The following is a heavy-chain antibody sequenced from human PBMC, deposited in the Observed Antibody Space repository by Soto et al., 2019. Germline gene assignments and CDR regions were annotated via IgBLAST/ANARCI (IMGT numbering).Heavy chain of an antibody. Sequence: QVQLGQSGAEVKKPGASVKVSCKASGYTFTSYDINWVRQATGQGLEWMGWMNPNSGNTGYAQKFQGRVTMTRNTSITTVYLELSSLRSEGTAVYYCARERSFGAHYWCPGTLVTVSS. CDR1: GYTFTSYD. D-gene: IGHD3-16*01. CDR2: MNPNSGNT. V-gene: IGHV1-8*01. CDR3: ARERSFGAHY. J-gene: IGHJ4*02.